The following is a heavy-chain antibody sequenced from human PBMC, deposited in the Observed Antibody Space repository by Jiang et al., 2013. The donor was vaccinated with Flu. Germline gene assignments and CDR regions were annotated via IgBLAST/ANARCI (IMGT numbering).Heavy chain of an antibody. V-gene: IGHV3-23*01. CDR2: VSYSGDIT. CDR1: GFSFSDSD. D-gene: IGHD5-24*01. CDR3: SRGGSIDAYVDFDF. Sequence: VQLLESGGGLVQPGGSLRLSCVASGFSFSDSDMSWVRQAPGKGLEWVSFVSYSGDITYYADSVRGRFTISRDNSKNTVYLQMSSLTAEDTAVYFCSRGGSIDAYVDFDFWGQGTLVTVSP. J-gene: IGHJ4*02.